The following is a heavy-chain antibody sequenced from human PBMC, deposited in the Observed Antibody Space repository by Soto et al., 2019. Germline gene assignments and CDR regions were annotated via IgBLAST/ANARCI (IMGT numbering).Heavy chain of an antibody. CDR3: ARDLRGYSYGYLGY. V-gene: IGHV3-30-3*01. D-gene: IGHD5-18*01. CDR2: ISYDGSNK. J-gene: IGHJ4*02. Sequence: ESGGGVVQPGRSLRLSCAASGFTFSSYAMHWVRQAPGKGLEWVAVISYDGSNKYYADSVKGRFTISRDNSKNTLYLQMNSLRAEDTAVYYCARDLRGYSYGYLGYWGQGTLVTVSS. CDR1: GFTFSSYA.